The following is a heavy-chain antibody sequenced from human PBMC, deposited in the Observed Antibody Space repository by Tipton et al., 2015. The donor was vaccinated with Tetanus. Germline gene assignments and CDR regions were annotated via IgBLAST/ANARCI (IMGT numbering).Heavy chain of an antibody. D-gene: IGHD1-26*01. Sequence: TLSLTCSVSGDSISSYYWSWIRQPPGKGLEWIGYTHDSGKTNTNPSLQSRVSISVDTSKNQFSLELTSVTAADTAVYYCARDGVGSSLPFDIWGQGTMVTVSS. J-gene: IGHJ3*02. CDR2: THDSGKT. CDR3: ARDGVGSSLPFDI. V-gene: IGHV4-59*01. CDR1: GDSISSYY.